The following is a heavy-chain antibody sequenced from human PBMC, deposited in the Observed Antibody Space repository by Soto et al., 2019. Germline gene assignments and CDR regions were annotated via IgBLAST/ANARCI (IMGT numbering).Heavy chain of an antibody. CDR2: INPNSGGT. CDR3: ARDVVLMVYANSSSWFDP. CDR1: GYTFTGYY. Sequence: GASVKVSCKASGYTFTGYYMHWVRQAPGQGLEWMGWINPNSGGTNYAQKFQGWVTMTRDTSISTAYMELSRLRSDDTAVYYCARDVVLMVYANSSSWFDPWGREPWSPSPQ. D-gene: IGHD2-8*01. V-gene: IGHV1-2*04. J-gene: IGHJ5*02.